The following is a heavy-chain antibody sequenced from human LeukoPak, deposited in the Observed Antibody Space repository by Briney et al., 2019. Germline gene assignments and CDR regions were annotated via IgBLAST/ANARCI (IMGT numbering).Heavy chain of an antibody. Sequence: SETLSLTCAVYGGSFSGYYWSWIRQPPGKGLEWIGEINHSGSTNYNPSLKSRVTISVDTSKNQFSLKLSSVTAADTAVYYCARDRETKYYYGSGARYWFDPWGQGTLVTVSS. CDR2: INHSGST. CDR3: ARDRETKYYYGSGARYWFDP. V-gene: IGHV4-34*01. D-gene: IGHD3-10*01. J-gene: IGHJ5*02. CDR1: GGSFSGYY.